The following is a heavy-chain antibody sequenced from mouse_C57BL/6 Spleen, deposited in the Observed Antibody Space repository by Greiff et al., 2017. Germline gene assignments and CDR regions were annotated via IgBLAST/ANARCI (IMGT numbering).Heavy chain of an antibody. CDR2: LYWDDGK. V-gene: IGHV8-12*01. CDR1: GFSLSTSGMG. CDR3: ARSSNYGYYYAMDY. J-gene: IGHJ4*01. D-gene: IGHD2-5*01. Sequence: QVTLKESGPGLLQSSPTLSLTCSFSGFSLSTSGMGVSWIRQPSGKGLEWLAHLYWDDGKRYNPSLKSRLTISKDTSRNQVFLKITSVDTADTATYYCARSSNYGYYYAMDYWGQGTSVTVSS.